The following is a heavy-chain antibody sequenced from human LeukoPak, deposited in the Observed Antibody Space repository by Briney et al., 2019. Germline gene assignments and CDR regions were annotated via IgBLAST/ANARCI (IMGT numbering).Heavy chain of an antibody. D-gene: IGHD3-9*01. CDR1: GYRFSSYG. J-gene: IGHJ4*02. CDR2: ISAYNGNT. CDR3: ARGGDGDILTGLVFDY. Sequence: ASVKVSCKASGYRFSSYGISWVRQAPGQGLEWMGWISAYNGNTNYAQKLQGRVTMTTDTSTSTAYMELRSLRSDDAAVYYCARGGDGDILTGLVFDYWGQGTLVTVSS. V-gene: IGHV1-18*01.